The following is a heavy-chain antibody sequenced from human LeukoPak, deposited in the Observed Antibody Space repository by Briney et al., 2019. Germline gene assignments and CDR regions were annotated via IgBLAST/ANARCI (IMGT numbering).Heavy chain of an antibody. CDR1: GFTFSSYW. J-gene: IGHJ6*02. V-gene: IGHV3-7*01. CDR2: IKQDGSEK. D-gene: IGHD5-18*01. CDR3: ARGPSIQLWSDPYYYYGMDV. Sequence: PGGSLRLSCAASGFTFSSYWMSWVRQAPGKGLEWVANIKQDGSEKHFVDSVKGRFTISRDNAKNSLYLQMNSLRAEDTAVYYCARGPSIQLWSDPYYYYGMDVWGQGTTVTVSS.